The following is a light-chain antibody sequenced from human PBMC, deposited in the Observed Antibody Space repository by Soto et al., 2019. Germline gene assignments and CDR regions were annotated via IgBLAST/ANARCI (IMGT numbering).Light chain of an antibody. CDR1: QDVTNY. CDR2: DAS. CDR3: QQYENLPLT. J-gene: IGKJ4*01. V-gene: IGKV1-33*01. Sequence: DITLTQSPSSLSASVGDRVSITCQASQDVTNYLNWYQQKPGKAPKLLISDASNLETGVPSRFTGSGSGTHFTLTIRNLQPEDFATYYCQQYENLPLTFGGGTHVE.